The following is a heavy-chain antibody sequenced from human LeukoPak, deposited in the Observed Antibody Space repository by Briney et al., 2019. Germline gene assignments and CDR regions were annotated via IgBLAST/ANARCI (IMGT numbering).Heavy chain of an antibody. CDR1: GGSISSYY. Sequence: SETLSLTCTVSGGSISSYYWSWIRQPPGKGLKWIGYIYYSGSTNYNPSLKSRVTISVDTSKNQFSLKLSSVTAADPAVYYCARGNWNYVGYFDYWGQGTLVTVSS. CDR2: IYYSGST. V-gene: IGHV4-59*01. J-gene: IGHJ4*02. CDR3: ARGNWNYVGYFDY. D-gene: IGHD1-7*01.